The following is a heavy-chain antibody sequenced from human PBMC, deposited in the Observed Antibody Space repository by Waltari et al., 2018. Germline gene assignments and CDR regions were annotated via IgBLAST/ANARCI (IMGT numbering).Heavy chain of an antibody. CDR3: AREDIVVVPAAIGSDYYYYGMDV. D-gene: IGHD2-2*02. V-gene: IGHV1-69*01. J-gene: IGHJ6*02. CDR1: GGTFSSYA. CDR2: IIPIFGTA. Sequence: QVQLVQSGAEVKKPGSSVKVSCKASGGTFSSYAISWVRQAPGQGLEWMGGIIPIFGTANYAQKFQGRVTITADESTSTANMELSSLRSEDTAVYYCAREDIVVVPAAIGSDYYYYGMDVWGQGTTVTVSS.